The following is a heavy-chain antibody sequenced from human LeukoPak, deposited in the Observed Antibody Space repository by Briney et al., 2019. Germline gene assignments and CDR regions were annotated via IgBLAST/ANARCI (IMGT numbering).Heavy chain of an antibody. CDR2: IYSGGST. CDR3: ARKSPVNAFDI. CDR1: GFTVSSNY. Sequence: GGSLRLSCAASGFTVSSNYMSWVRQAPGTGLEWVSVIYSGGSTYYADSVKGRFTISRDNSKNTLYLQMNSLRAEDTAVYYCARKSPVNAFDIWGQGTMVTVSS. J-gene: IGHJ3*02. V-gene: IGHV3-66*01.